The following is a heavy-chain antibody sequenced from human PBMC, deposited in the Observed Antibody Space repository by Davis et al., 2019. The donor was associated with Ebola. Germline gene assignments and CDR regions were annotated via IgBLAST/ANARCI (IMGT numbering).Heavy chain of an antibody. V-gene: IGHV3-23*01. D-gene: IGHD3-10*01. CDR2: ISGSGGST. Sequence: GESLKISCAGSGFTFTNAWMNWVRQVPGKGLEWVSAISGSGGSTYYADSVKGRFTISRDNSKNTLYLQMNSLRAEDTAVYYCAKELRGVIVRPFDYWGQGTLVTVSS. J-gene: IGHJ4*02. CDR1: GFTFTNAW. CDR3: AKELRGVIVRPFDY.